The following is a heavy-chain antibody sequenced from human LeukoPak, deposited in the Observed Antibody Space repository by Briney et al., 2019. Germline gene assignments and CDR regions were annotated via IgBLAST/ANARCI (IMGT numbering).Heavy chain of an antibody. J-gene: IGHJ4*02. D-gene: IGHD2-2*01. Sequence: SVKVSCKASGGTFSSYAISWVRQAAGQGLEWMGGIIPIFGTANYAQKFQGRVTITADESTSTAYMELSSLRSEDTAVYYCARDCVSGGTSCDPFWYWGQGTLVTVSS. CDR1: GGTFSSYA. V-gene: IGHV1-69*13. CDR3: ARDCVSGGTSCDPFWY. CDR2: IIPIFGTA.